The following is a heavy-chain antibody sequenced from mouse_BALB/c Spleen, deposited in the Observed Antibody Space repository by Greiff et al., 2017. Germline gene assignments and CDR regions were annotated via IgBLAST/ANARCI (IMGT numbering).Heavy chain of an antibody. CDR3: VRETGNYDYAMDY. D-gene: IGHD2-1*01. V-gene: IGHV10-3*03. Sequence: EVQLVESGGGLVQPKGSLKLSCAASGFTFNTYAMHWVCQAPGKGLEWVARIRSKSNNYATYYADSVKDRFTISRDYSQSMLYLQMNNLKTEDTAMYYCVRETGNYDYAMDYWGQGTSVTVSS. CDR1: GFTFNTYA. J-gene: IGHJ4*01. CDR2: IRSKSNNYAT.